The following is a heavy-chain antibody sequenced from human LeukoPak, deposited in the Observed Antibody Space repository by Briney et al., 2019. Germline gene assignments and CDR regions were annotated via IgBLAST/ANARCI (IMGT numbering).Heavy chain of an antibody. CDR2: ISSNGGST. CDR3: VKVRSSRLGELSLWYYFDY. CDR1: GFTFSYYA. D-gene: IGHD3-16*02. J-gene: IGHJ4*02. Sequence: GGSLRLSCSASGFTFSYYAMHWVRQAPGKGLEYVSAISSNGGSTCYADSVKGRFTISRDNSKNTLYLQMSSLRAEDTAVYYCVKVRSSRLGELSLWYYFDYWGQGTLVTASS. V-gene: IGHV3-64D*09.